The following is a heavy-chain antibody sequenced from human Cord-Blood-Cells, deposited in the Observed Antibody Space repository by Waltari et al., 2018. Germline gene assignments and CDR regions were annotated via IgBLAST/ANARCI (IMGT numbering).Heavy chain of an antibody. J-gene: IGHJ4*02. V-gene: IGHV3-30-3*01. CDR1: GFTFSSYA. CDR3: ARDNPARTTIDY. Sequence: QVQLVESGGGVVQPGRSLRLSCAASGFTFSSYAMHWVRQAPGKGLEWVAVISNCGSNKYYADSVKCRFTISRDNSKNTLYLQMNSLRAEDTAVYYCARDNPARTTIDYWGQGTLVTVSS. D-gene: IGHD4-4*01. CDR2: ISNCGSNK.